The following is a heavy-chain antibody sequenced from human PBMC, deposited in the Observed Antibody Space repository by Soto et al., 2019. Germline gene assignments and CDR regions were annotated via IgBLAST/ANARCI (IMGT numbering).Heavy chain of an antibody. Sequence: SETLSLTCTVSGGSISSSSYYWGWIRQPPGKGLEWIGSIYYSGSTYYNPSLKSRVTISVDTSKNQFSLKLSSVTAADTAVYYCARGLGGVIVEHNWFDPWGQGTLVTVSS. D-gene: IGHD3-16*02. V-gene: IGHV4-39*01. CDR3: ARGLGGVIVEHNWFDP. CDR2: IYYSGST. CDR1: GGSISSSSYY. J-gene: IGHJ5*02.